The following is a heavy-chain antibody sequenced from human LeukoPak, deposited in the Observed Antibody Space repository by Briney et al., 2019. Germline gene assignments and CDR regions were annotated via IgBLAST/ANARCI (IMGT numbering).Heavy chain of an antibody. V-gene: IGHV3-48*01. CDR3: ARGGTAMVSYYMDV. Sequence: PGGSLRLSCAASGFTFGIYAMNWVRQAPGKGLEWVSYIGPSGSNIYYADSVKGRFTISRDNAKDSLYLQMNSLRAEDTALYYCARGGTAMVSYYMDVWGKGTTVTVSS. CDR1: GFTFGIYA. D-gene: IGHD5-18*01. CDR2: IGPSGSNI. J-gene: IGHJ6*03.